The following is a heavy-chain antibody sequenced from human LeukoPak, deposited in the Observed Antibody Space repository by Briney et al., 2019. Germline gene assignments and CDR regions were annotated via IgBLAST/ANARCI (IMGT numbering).Heavy chain of an antibody. CDR2: ISAYNGNT. J-gene: IGHJ4*02. CDR1: GYTFTNYG. D-gene: IGHD6-19*01. CDR3: ARVVSGWYGRGMDY. V-gene: IGHV1-18*01. Sequence: ASVKVSCKASGYTFTNYGISWVRQAPGQGLEWMGWISAYNGNTNYAQKLQGRVTMTTDTSTSTAYMELRSLRSDDTAVYCCARVVSGWYGRGMDYWGQGTLVTVSS.